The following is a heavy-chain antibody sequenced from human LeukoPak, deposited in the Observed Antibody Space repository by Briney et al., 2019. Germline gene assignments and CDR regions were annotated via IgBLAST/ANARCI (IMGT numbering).Heavy chain of an antibody. CDR1: GGTFSSYA. CDR2: INPSGGST. J-gene: IGHJ6*02. D-gene: IGHD3-22*01. Sequence: PRASVKVSCKASGGTFSSYAISWVRQAPGQGLEWMGIINPSGGSTSYAQKFQGRVTMTRDTSTSTVYMELSSLRSEDTAVYYCARGGYYDSSGYLPYYYYGMDVWGQGTTVTVSS. CDR3: ARGGYYDSSGYLPYYYYGMDV. V-gene: IGHV1-46*01.